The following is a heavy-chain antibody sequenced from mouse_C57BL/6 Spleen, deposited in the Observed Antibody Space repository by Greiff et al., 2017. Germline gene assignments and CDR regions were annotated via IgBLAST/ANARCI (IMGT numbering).Heavy chain of an antibody. CDR3: ASTVVANAMDY. J-gene: IGHJ4*01. V-gene: IGHV1-82*01. Sequence: QVQLQQSGPELVKPGASVKISCKASGYAFSSSWMNWVKQRPGKGLEWIGRIYPGDGDTNYNGKFKGKATLTADKSSSTAYMQLSSLTSEDSAVYFCASTVVANAMDYWGQGTSVTVSS. D-gene: IGHD1-1*01. CDR2: IYPGDGDT. CDR1: GYAFSSSW.